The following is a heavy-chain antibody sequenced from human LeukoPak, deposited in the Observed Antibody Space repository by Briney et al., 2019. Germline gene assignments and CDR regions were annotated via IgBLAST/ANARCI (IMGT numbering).Heavy chain of an antibody. CDR2: ISSSSSYI. D-gene: IGHD3-10*01. CDR3: ASLVLLWFGELRSRPFDY. CDR1: GFTFSSYS. J-gene: IGHJ4*02. Sequence: GGSLRLSCAASGFTFSSYSMNWVRQAPGKGLEWVSSISSSSSYIYYADSVKGRFTISRDNAKNSLYLQMNSLRAEDTAVYYCASLVLLWFGELRSRPFDYWGQGTLVTVSS. V-gene: IGHV3-21*01.